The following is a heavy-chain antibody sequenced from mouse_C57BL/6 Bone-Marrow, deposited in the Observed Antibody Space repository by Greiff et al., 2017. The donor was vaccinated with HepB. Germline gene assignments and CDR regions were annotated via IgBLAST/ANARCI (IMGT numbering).Heavy chain of an antibody. J-gene: IGHJ4*01. D-gene: IGHD2-3*01. CDR1: GFNIKDDY. V-gene: IGHV14-4*01. CDR2: IDPENGDT. Sequence: EVQLQQSGAELVRPGASVKLSCTASGFNIKDDYMHWVKQRPEQGLEWIGWIDPENGDTEYASKFQGKATITADTSSNTAYMQLSSLTSEDTAVYYCTTYGVYDGYSRYAMDYWGQGTSVTVSS. CDR3: TTYGVYDGYSRYAMDY.